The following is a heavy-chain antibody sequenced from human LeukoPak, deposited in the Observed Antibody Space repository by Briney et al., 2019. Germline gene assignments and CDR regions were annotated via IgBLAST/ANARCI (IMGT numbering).Heavy chain of an antibody. Sequence: GGSLRLSCAASGFTFSSYSMNWVRQAPGKGLEWVSYISSSSSTIYYADSVKGRFTISRDNSKNTLYLQMNSLRAEDTAVYYCAAKGVRGITMVRGADDAFDIWGQGTMVTVSS. J-gene: IGHJ3*02. D-gene: IGHD3-10*01. CDR3: AAKGVRGITMVRGADDAFDI. CDR1: GFTFSSYS. CDR2: ISSSSSTI. V-gene: IGHV3-48*01.